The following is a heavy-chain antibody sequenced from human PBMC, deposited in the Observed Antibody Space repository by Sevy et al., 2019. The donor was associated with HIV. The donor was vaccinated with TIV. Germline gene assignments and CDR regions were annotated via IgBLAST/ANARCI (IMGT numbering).Heavy chain of an antibody. D-gene: IGHD1-26*01. CDR2: IYYNGNT. CDR1: GGSITSLY. J-gene: IGHJ4*02. Sequence: SETLSLTCTVSGGSITSLYWGWIRQPPGKGLEWIANIYYNGNTNYNPSLKSRVTISLDTSKNQFSLRLSSVTAADTAIYYCADENAWGRGYSWGQGTLVTVSS. CDR3: ADENAWGRGYS. V-gene: IGHV4-59*08.